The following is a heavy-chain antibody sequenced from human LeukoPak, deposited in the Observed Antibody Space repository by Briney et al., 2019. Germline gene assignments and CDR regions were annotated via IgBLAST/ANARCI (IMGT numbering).Heavy chain of an antibody. Sequence: SETLSLTCTVSGGSISSYYWSWIRQPPGKGLEWIGYIYYSGSTNYNPSLKSRVTISVETSKNQFSLKLSSVTAADTAVYYCARGPVAGPWGADYWGQGTLVTVSS. J-gene: IGHJ4*02. CDR1: GGSISSYY. CDR2: IYYSGST. V-gene: IGHV4-59*08. CDR3: ARGPVAGPWGADY. D-gene: IGHD6-19*01.